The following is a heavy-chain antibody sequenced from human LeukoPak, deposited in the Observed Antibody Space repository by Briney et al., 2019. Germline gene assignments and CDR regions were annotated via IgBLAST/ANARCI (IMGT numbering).Heavy chain of an antibody. V-gene: IGHV4-4*02. CDR2: VNLQGST. CDR3: ARWYYSGWAFDY. D-gene: IGHD6-19*01. Sequence: SSETLSLTCDVSGGSVTSTNWWTWVRQPPGKGLEWIGEVNLQGSTNYNPSLMGRVAISVDMSENHISLQLTSVTAADTAVYYCARWYYSGWAFDYWGQGTLVTVSS. J-gene: IGHJ4*02. CDR1: GGSVTSTNW.